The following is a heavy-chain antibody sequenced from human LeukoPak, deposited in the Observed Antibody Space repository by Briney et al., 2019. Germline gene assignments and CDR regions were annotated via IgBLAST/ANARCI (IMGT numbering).Heavy chain of an antibody. CDR1: GFNFSSYS. Sequence: PGGSLRLSCAASGFNFSSYSMNWVRQAPGKGLEWVSSISSSSSYIYYADSVKGRFTISRDNAKNSLYLQMNSLRAEDTAVYYCARDFSGFYAFDIWGQGTMVTVSS. CDR3: ARDFSGFYAFDI. J-gene: IGHJ3*02. D-gene: IGHD2/OR15-2a*01. CDR2: ISSSSSYI. V-gene: IGHV3-21*01.